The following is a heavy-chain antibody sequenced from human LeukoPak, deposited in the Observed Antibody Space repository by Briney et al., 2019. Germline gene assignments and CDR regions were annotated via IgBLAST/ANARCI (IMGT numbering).Heavy chain of an antibody. CDR2: IYSGGST. CDR3: ARGVEPLAANTLAY. V-gene: IGHV3-53*01. CDR1: GFTVSSNY. Sequence: GGSLRLSCAASGFTVSSNYMSWVRQAPGKGLEWVSVIYSGGSTYYADSVKGRFTISRDNSNNTLYLQMNSLRAEDTAVYYCARGVEPLAANTLAYWGQGTLVTVSS. J-gene: IGHJ4*02. D-gene: IGHD1-14*01.